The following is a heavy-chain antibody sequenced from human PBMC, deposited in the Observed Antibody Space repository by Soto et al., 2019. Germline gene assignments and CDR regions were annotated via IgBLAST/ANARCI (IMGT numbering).Heavy chain of an antibody. Sequence: QVQLVQSGAEVKKPGSSVKVSCKASGGTFSSYTISWVRQAPGQGLEWMGRIIPILGIANYAQKFQGRVTITADKSTSTAYMELSSLRSEDTAVYYCARDLGPSSSWYDHWSDPWGQGTLVTVSS. CDR2: IIPILGIA. V-gene: IGHV1-69*08. CDR1: GGTFSSYT. CDR3: ARDLGPSSSWYDHWSDP. J-gene: IGHJ5*02. D-gene: IGHD6-13*01.